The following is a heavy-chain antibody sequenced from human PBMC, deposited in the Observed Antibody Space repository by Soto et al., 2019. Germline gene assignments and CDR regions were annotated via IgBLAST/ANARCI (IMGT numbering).Heavy chain of an antibody. J-gene: IGHJ6*02. D-gene: IGHD3-22*01. CDR3: ARGPDSSGYFYYYGMDI. CDR2: VYHTGRT. V-gene: IGHV4-61*01. Sequence: SETLSLTCTVSGGSFKSGSYSWSWIRQPPGKGLEWIGYVYHTGRTSYNPALKSRVSISMDTSKNQFSLKLSSVTAADTAVYYCARGPDSSGYFYYYGMDIWGQGTTVTVSS. CDR1: GGSFKSGSYS.